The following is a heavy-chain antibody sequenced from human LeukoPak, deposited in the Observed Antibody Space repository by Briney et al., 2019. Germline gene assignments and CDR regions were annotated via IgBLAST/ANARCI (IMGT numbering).Heavy chain of an antibody. D-gene: IGHD5-18*01. V-gene: IGHV4-34*01. Sequence: PSETLSLTCAVYGGSFSGYYWSWIRQPPGKGLEWIGEINHSGGTNYNPSLKSRVTTSVDMSKNQFSLQLSSVTAADTAVYYCARGRWGYSYGTAFDYWGQGTLVTVSS. CDR3: ARGRWGYSYGTAFDY. CDR2: INHSGGT. CDR1: GGSFSGYY. J-gene: IGHJ4*02.